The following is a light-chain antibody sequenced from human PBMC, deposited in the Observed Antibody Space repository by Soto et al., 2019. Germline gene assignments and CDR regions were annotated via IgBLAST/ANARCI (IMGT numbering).Light chain of an antibody. CDR3: QQYGSSPGT. V-gene: IGKV3-20*01. CDR1: QSVSSSY. Sequence: EIVLTQSPGTLSLSRGERATLSSRASQSVSSSYLSWYQQKPGQAPRLLIYGASSRATGIPDRFSGSGSGTDFTLTISRLEPEDFAVYYCQQYGSSPGTFGQGTKVDIK. CDR2: GAS. J-gene: IGKJ1*01.